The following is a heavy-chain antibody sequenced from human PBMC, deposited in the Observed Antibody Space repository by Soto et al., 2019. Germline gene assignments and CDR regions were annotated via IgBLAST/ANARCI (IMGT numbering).Heavy chain of an antibody. CDR1: GGTFSSYT. V-gene: IGHV1-69*08. D-gene: IGHD3-22*01. Sequence: QVQLVQSGAEVKKPGSSVKVSCKASGGTFSSYTISWVRQAPGQGLEWMGRIIPILGIANYAQKFQGRVTITGDKSTSTAYRELSSLRSDETAVYYCAREMAYYYDSSGYFYGCFDYWGQGTLVTVSS. J-gene: IGHJ4*02. CDR2: IIPILGIA. CDR3: AREMAYYYDSSGYFYGCFDY.